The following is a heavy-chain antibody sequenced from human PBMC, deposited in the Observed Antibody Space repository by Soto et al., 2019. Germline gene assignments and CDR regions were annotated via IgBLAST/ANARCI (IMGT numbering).Heavy chain of an antibody. CDR1: GDSITSYN. Sequence: SETLSLTCTVSGDSITSYNWNWLRQPPGKALEWIGYVYSSESTSYNPSLKSRVTISVDTSRNQFSLKVNSVTAADTAVYYCARRAVVAVTGSLDNWLDPWGQGILVTVS. CDR3: ARRAVVAVTGSLDNWLDP. D-gene: IGHD2-21*01. V-gene: IGHV4-59*01. CDR2: VYSSEST. J-gene: IGHJ5*02.